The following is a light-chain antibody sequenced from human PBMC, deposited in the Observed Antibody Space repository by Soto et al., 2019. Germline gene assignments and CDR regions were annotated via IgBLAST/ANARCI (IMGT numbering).Light chain of an antibody. V-gene: IGKV1D-13*01. J-gene: IGKJ5*01. CDR1: QGISSA. CDR2: DAS. Sequence: AIQLTQSRSSLSASVGDRVTITCRASQGISSALAWYQQKPGKAPKLLIYDASSLESGVPSRFSGSGSGTDFTLTISSLQPEDFATYYCQQFNNYTFGQGTRLEIK. CDR3: QQFNNYT.